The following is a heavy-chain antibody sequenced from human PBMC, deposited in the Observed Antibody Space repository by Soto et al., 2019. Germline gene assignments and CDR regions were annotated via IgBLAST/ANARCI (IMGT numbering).Heavy chain of an antibody. V-gene: IGHV3-23*01. Sequence: EVQLLESGGGWVQPGGSLRVSCEGSGFTFSRHVMNWDRQAPGKGLEWVSSISENGSRTYYADSVRGRFTISRDNYNNTVYLQMSSLRAEDTALYYCAKHSADLPSDWWGQGTLVAASS. D-gene: IGHD3-10*01. J-gene: IGHJ4*02. CDR1: GFTFSRHV. CDR2: ISENGSRT. CDR3: AKHSADLPSDW.